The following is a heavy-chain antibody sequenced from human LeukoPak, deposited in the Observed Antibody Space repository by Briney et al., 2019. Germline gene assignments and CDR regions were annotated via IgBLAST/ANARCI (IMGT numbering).Heavy chain of an antibody. CDR1: GFTFSSYA. D-gene: IGHD3-22*01. CDR3: ARGSNYYDSSYFDY. Sequence: PGGSLRLSCAASGFTFSSYAMHWVRQAPGKGLEWVAVISYDGSNKYYADSVKGRFTISRDNSKNTLYLQMNSLRAEDTAVYYCARGSNYYDSSYFDYWGQGTLVTVSS. J-gene: IGHJ4*02. V-gene: IGHV3-30-3*01. CDR2: ISYDGSNK.